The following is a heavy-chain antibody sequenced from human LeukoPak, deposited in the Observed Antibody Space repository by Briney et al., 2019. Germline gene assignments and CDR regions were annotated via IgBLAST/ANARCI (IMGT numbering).Heavy chain of an antibody. V-gene: IGHV3-74*01. Sequence: AGSLRLSCAASGFTFSSYWMHWVRQAPGKGLVWVSRINSDGSSTSYADSVKGRFTISRDNAKNTLYLQMNSLRAEDTAVYYCAREGAYDFSTYYGMDVWGQGTTVTVSS. CDR2: INSDGSST. CDR1: GFTFSSYW. D-gene: IGHD3-3*01. CDR3: AREGAYDFSTYYGMDV. J-gene: IGHJ6*02.